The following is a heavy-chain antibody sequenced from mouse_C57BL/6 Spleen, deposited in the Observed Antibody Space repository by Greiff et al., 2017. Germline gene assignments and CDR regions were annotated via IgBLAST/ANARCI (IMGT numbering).Heavy chain of an antibody. J-gene: IGHJ3*01. CDR3: TSMVTGAY. CDR2: IDPENGDT. V-gene: IGHV14-4*01. D-gene: IGHD2-2*01. CDR1: GFNIKDDY. Sequence: EVQLQQSGAELVRPGASVKLSCTASGFNIKDDYMHWVKQRPEQGLEWIGWIDPENGDTEYASKFQGKATITADTSSNTAYLQLSSLTSEDTAVYYCTSMVTGAYWGQGTLVTVSA.